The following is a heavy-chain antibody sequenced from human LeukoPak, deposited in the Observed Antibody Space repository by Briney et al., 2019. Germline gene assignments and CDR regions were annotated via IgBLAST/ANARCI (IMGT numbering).Heavy chain of an antibody. CDR2: IIPIFGTA. J-gene: IGHJ6*04. V-gene: IGHV1-69*06. D-gene: IGHD6-13*01. CDR1: GGTLSSYA. Sequence: SVKVSCKASGGTLSSYAISWVRQAPGQGLEWMGGIIPIFGTANYAQKFQGRVTITADKSTSTAYMELSSLRSEDTAVYYCARERVLQQPPYYYYGMDVWGKGPTVTVSS. CDR3: ARERVLQQPPYYYYGMDV.